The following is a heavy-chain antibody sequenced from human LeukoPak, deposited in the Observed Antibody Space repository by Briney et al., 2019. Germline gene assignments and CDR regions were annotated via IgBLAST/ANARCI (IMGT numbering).Heavy chain of an antibody. CDR1: GGSISSYY. J-gene: IGHJ6*03. D-gene: IGHD3-3*01. Sequence: SETLSLTCTASGGSISSYYWSWIRQPAGKGLEWIGRIYTSGSTNYNPSLKSRVTMSVHTSKNQFSLKLSSVTAADTAVYYCARDRFFGVVIGAYYMDVWGKGTMDTVSS. CDR3: ARDRFFGVVIGAYYMDV. CDR2: IYTSGST. V-gene: IGHV4-4*07.